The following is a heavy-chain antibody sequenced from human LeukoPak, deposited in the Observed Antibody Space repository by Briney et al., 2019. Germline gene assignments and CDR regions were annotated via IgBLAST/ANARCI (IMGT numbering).Heavy chain of an antibody. J-gene: IGHJ6*02. CDR1: GYTFSSYD. Sequence: ASVKVSCKASGYTFSSYDINWVRQAPGRGLEWMGWMNPNSGNTGYAPKFQGRVTMTRSTSINTAFMELSSLRSEDTAVYYCARRGPDYYYGLDIWGPGTTVTVSS. V-gene: IGHV1-8*01. CDR3: ARRGPDYYYGLDI. CDR2: MNPNSGNT. D-gene: IGHD3-10*01.